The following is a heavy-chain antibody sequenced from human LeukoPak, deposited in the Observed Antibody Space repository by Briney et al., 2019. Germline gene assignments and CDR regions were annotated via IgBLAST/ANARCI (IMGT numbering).Heavy chain of an antibody. Sequence: ASVKVSCKASGYTFTRYYMHWVRQAPGQGLEWMGWIHPNSGGTNYAQKFQGRVTMTRHTSISTAYMERSRLRSDDTAVYYCAREELAFDYWGQGTLVTVSS. CDR2: IHPNSGGT. CDR1: GYTFTRYY. D-gene: IGHD1-26*01. V-gene: IGHV1-2*02. J-gene: IGHJ4*02. CDR3: AREELAFDY.